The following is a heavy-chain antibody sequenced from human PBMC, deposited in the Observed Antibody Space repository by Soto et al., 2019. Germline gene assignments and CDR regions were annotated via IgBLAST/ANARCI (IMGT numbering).Heavy chain of an antibody. Sequence: NPSETLSLTSTVSSVSVSRVCDWCSRLLHPPGSGRGGIGYIYYSGSSNYNPSLKSRVTISVDTSKNQFSLKLSSVTAADTAVYYCARTAGRQRAMYYYDSSGQGDYWGQGTLVTVSS. D-gene: IGHD3-22*01. V-gene: IGHV4-61*01. CDR3: ARTAGRQRAMYYYDSSGQGDY. CDR1: SVSVSRVCDW. J-gene: IGHJ4*02. CDR2: IYYSGSS.